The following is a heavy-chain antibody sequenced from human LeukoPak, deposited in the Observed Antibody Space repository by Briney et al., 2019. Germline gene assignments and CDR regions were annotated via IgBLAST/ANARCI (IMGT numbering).Heavy chain of an antibody. J-gene: IGHJ6*02. CDR2: IKYDGSEK. Sequence: GGSLRLSCAASGFPFSSYWMNWVRQAPGKGLEWVANIKYDGSEKYYVDSVKGRFTISRDNAKNSLYLQMSSLRAEDTAVYHCVRGLGMDVWGQGTTVTVSS. V-gene: IGHV3-7*04. CDR3: VRGLGMDV. CDR1: GFPFSSYW.